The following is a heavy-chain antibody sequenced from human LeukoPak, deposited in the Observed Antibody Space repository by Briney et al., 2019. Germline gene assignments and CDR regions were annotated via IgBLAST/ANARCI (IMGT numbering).Heavy chain of an antibody. CDR2: ISSSSLYI. CDR1: GFTLSTYS. Sequence: PGGSLRLSCAASGFTLSTYSLNWVRQAPGKGLEWVSSISSSSLYIYYADSVKGRFTISRDNAKNSVSLQMNSLRAEDTAVYFCARPTWTNYMDVWGKGTAVTISS. D-gene: IGHD3/OR15-3a*01. CDR3: ARPTWTNYMDV. V-gene: IGHV3-21*01. J-gene: IGHJ6*03.